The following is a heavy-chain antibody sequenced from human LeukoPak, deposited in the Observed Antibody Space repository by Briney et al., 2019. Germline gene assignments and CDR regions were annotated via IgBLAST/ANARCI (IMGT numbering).Heavy chain of an antibody. CDR2: INPNSGGT. Sequence: ASVKVSCKASEYTFTGYYMHWVRQAPGQGLEWMGWINPNSGGTNYAQKFQGRVTMTRDTSISTAYMELSRLRSDDTAVYYCARGGGYRAGYFDYWGQGTLVTVSS. CDR3: ARGGGYRAGYFDY. CDR1: EYTFTGYY. V-gene: IGHV1-2*02. J-gene: IGHJ4*02. D-gene: IGHD5-12*01.